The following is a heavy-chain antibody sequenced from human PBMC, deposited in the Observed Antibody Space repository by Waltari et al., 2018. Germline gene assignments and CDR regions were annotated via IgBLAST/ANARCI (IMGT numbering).Heavy chain of an antibody. D-gene: IGHD3-22*01. CDR1: GGSISSGSYY. V-gene: IGHV4-61*09. Sequence: QVQLQESGPGLVKPSQTLSLTCTVSGGSISSGSYYWSWIRQPAGKGLEWIGYIYTSGSTNYNPSLKSRVTISVDTSKNQFSLTLSSVTAADTAVYYCAREPNYYDSSSYYGMDVWGQGTTVTVSS. CDR2: IYTSGST. J-gene: IGHJ6*02. CDR3: AREPNYYDSSSYYGMDV.